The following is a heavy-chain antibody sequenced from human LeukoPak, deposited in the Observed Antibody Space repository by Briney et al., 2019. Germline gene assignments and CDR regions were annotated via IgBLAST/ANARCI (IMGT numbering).Heavy chain of an antibody. D-gene: IGHD3-3*01. J-gene: IGHJ4*02. Sequence: GGSLRLSCAASAFTFSDHSMHWVRQAPGKGLEWVSSIAYDSSNTYYADSVKGRFTISRDNSKNTLYLQLSSLRIEDTAVYYCARVFLERLTSGYFDNWGQGTLVTVSP. CDR2: IAYDSSNT. V-gene: IGHV3-30-3*01. CDR3: ARVFLERLTSGYFDN. CDR1: AFTFSDHS.